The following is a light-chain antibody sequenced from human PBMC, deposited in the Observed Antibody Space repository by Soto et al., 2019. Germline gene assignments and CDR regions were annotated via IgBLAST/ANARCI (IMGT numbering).Light chain of an antibody. CDR3: QQYNNWPPIT. J-gene: IGKJ5*01. V-gene: IGKV3-15*01. CDR1: QSISYN. CDR2: SAS. Sequence: EIVLTQSPATLSVSPGERATLSCRASQSISYNLAWYQQKPGQAPRVLIYSASTRATGIPARFSGSGSGTEFTLTISSLQSEDFSVYYCQQYNNWPPITFGQGTRLEIK.